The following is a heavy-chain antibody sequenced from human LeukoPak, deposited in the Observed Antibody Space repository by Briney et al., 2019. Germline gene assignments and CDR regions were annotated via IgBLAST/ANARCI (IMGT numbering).Heavy chain of an antibody. V-gene: IGHV3-30*18. CDR3: AKDLYCSGGSCYSLYYYYYGMDV. J-gene: IGHJ6*02. CDR2: ISYDGSNK. CDR1: GFTFSSYG. D-gene: IGHD2-15*01. Sequence: GGSLRLSCAASGFTFSSYGMHWVRQAPGKGLEWVAVISYDGSNKYYADSVKGRFTISRDNSKNTLYLQMNSLRAEDTAVYYCAKDLYCSGGSCYSLYYYYYGMDVWGQGTTVTVSS.